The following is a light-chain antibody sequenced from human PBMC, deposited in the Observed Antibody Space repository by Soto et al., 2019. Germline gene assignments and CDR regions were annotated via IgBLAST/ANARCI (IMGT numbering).Light chain of an antibody. CDR3: QMYNSAPLT. J-gene: IGKJ3*01. CDR2: AAS. Sequence: DIPMTQSPSSLSASVGDRVTITCRASQGISNSLAWYQLKPGKVPKLLIFAASTLQSGFPSRFSGIGSGTYFTLNICGLQSEGVASYYCQMYNSAPLTFGPGTKVDI. CDR1: QGISNS. V-gene: IGKV1-27*01.